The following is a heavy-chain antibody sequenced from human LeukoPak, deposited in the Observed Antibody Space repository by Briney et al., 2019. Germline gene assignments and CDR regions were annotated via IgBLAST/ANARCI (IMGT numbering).Heavy chain of an antibody. CDR1: GYTFTSYG. J-gene: IGHJ4*02. D-gene: IGHD2-8*01. CDR2: ISAYNGNT. V-gene: IGHV1-18*01. CDR3: ARRYCANGVCYRAHFDY. Sequence: ASVKVSCKASGYTFTSYGISWVRQAPGQGLEWMGWISAYNGNTNYAQKLQGRATMTTDTSTSTAYMELGSLRSDDTAVYYCARRYCANGVCYRAHFDYWGQGTLVTVSS.